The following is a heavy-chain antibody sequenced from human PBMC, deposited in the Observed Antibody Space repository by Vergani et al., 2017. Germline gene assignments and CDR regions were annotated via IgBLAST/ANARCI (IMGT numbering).Heavy chain of an antibody. CDR1: GFTVSSNY. D-gene: IGHD2-21*01. J-gene: IGHJ3*02. CDR3: ARGSSVVAFDI. CDR2: IYYSGST. Sequence: VQLVESGGGLVQPGGSLRLSCAASGFTVSSNYMSWVRQAPGKGLEWIGYIYYSGSTNYNPSLKSRVTISVDTSKNQFSLKLSSVTAADTAVYYCARGSSVVAFDIWGQGTMDTVSS. V-gene: IGHV4-59*08.